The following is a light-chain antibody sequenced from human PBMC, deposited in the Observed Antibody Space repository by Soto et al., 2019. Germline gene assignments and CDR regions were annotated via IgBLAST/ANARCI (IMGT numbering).Light chain of an antibody. CDR2: DVS. CDR1: QSVSNW. V-gene: IGKV1-5*01. J-gene: IGKJ1*01. CDR3: QQYDSYSWT. Sequence: DIQMTQSPSTLSASVGERVTITCRASQSVSNWLAWYQQKPGKAPNLLIYDVSSLESGVPSRFSGSGSGTEVILTISSLQPDDFATYYCQQYDSYSWTFGQGAKVDIK.